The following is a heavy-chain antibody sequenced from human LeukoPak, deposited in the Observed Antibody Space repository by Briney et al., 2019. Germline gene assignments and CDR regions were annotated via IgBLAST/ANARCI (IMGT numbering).Heavy chain of an antibody. CDR1: GYTFTSYD. Sequence: ASVKVSCKASGYTFTSYDINWVRQATGQGLEWMGWMNRNSGNTGYAQKFQGRVTMTRNTSISTAYMELSSLRSEDTAVYYCARGRSSSPDYYYYMDVWGKGTTVTVSS. CDR2: MNRNSGNT. CDR3: ARGRSSSPDYYYYMDV. V-gene: IGHV1-8*01. J-gene: IGHJ6*03. D-gene: IGHD6-6*01.